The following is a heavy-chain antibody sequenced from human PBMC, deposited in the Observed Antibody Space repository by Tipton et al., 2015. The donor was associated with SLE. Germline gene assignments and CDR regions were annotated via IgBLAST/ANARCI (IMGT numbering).Heavy chain of an antibody. CDR2: INHSGST. D-gene: IGHD5-12*01. CDR3: ARDIETLGAFDI. V-gene: IGHV4-34*01. Sequence: LRLSCAVYGGSFSGYYWSWIRQPPGKGLEWIGEINHSGSTNYNPSLKSRVTISVNTSKNQFSLKLSSVTAADTAVYYCARDIETLGAFDIWGQGTMVTVSS. CDR1: GGSFSGYY. J-gene: IGHJ3*02.